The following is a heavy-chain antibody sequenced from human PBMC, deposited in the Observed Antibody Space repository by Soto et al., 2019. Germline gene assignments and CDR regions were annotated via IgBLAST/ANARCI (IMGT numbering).Heavy chain of an antibody. V-gene: IGHV1-18*01. Sequence: ASVKVSCKTSGYTFSRYGISWVRQAPGQGLEWMGWISAYNGNTNYAPNLQGRVTLTTDTSTSTAYMELRSLRSDDTAVYYCARGEIAAAGTWSYWGQGTLVTVSS. J-gene: IGHJ4*02. D-gene: IGHD6-13*01. CDR2: ISAYNGNT. CDR1: GYTFSRYG. CDR3: ARGEIAAAGTWSY.